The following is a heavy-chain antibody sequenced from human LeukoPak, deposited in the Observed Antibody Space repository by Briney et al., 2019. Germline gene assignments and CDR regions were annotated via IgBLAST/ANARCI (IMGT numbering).Heavy chain of an antibody. CDR2: IYHSGST. J-gene: IGHJ5*02. D-gene: IGHD2-2*03. V-gene: IGHV4-4*02. Sequence: PSETLSLTCAVSGGSVSSSNWWSWVRQPPGKGLEWIGEIYHSGSTNYNPSLKSRVTISVDKSKNQFSLKLSSVTAADTAVYYCARGLGYCSSTSCLPSLNWFDPWGQGTQVTVSS. CDR1: GGSVSSSNW. CDR3: ARGLGYCSSTSCLPSLNWFDP.